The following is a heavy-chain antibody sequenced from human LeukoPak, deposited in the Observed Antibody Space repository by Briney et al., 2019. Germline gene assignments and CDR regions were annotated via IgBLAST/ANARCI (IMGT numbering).Heavy chain of an antibody. Sequence: PSETLSLTCAVYGGSFSGYYWSWIRQPPGKGLEWIGEINHSGSTNYNPSLKSRVTISVDTSKNQLSLKLSSVTAADTAVYYCARGGTVNYYYYYYMDVWGKGTTVTVSS. V-gene: IGHV4-34*01. D-gene: IGHD4-11*01. CDR1: GGSFSGYY. CDR3: ARGGTVNYYYYYYMDV. J-gene: IGHJ6*03. CDR2: INHSGST.